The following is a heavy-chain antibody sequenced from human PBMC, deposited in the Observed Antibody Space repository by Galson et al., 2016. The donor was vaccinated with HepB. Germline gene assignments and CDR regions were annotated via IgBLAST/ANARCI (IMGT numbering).Heavy chain of an antibody. V-gene: IGHV3-48*01. CDR3: AKDTGPGAKGGYYYYYGMDV. D-gene: IGHD4/OR15-4a*01. J-gene: IGHJ6*02. Sequence: SLRLSCAASKFIFSTYTMNWVRQAPGKGLEWVSYISSDSGTIYYADSVKGRFTISRDNAKNTLYLQMNSLRAEDTAVYYCAKDTGPGAKGGYYYYYGMDVWGQGTTVTVSS. CDR1: KFIFSTYT. CDR2: ISSDSGTI.